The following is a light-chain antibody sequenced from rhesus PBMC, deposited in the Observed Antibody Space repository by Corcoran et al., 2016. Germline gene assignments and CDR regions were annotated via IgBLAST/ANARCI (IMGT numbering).Light chain of an antibody. J-gene: IGKJ2*01. CDR1: QSLLDSEDGNTY. V-gene: IGKV2-104*02. Sequence: DIVMTQTPLSLPVTPGEPASISCRSSQSLLDSEDGNTYLDWYLQKPGQSPQLLIYEVSNRASGVPDRFIGSGSDTDFTLKISRVEAEDVGVYYCMQALEFPYSFGQGTKVEIK. CDR2: EVS. CDR3: MQALEFPYS.